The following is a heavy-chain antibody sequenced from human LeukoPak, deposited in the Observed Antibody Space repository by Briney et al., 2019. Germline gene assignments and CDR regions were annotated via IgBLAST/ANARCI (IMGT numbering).Heavy chain of an antibody. CDR1: GFTFSSYS. Sequence: PGGSLRLSCAASGFTFSSYSMNWVRQAPGKGLEWVSSISSSSSYIYYADSVKGRFTISRDNAKNSLYLQMNSLRAEDTAVYYCARMGYSGYDPSGDAFDIWGQGTMVTVSS. CDR2: ISSSSSYI. V-gene: IGHV3-21*01. D-gene: IGHD5-12*01. J-gene: IGHJ3*02. CDR3: ARMGYSGYDPSGDAFDI.